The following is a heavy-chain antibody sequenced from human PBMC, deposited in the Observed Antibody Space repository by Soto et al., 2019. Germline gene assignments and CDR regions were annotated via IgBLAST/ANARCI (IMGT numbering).Heavy chain of an antibody. J-gene: IGHJ6*02. D-gene: IGHD3-10*01. CDR2: IYSGGST. CDR3: ARDYRTSVWLGDYYGMDV. Sequence: GGSLRLSCAASGFTVSSNYMSWVRQAPGKGLEWVSVIYSGGSTYYADSVKGRFTISRDNSKNTLYLQMNSLRAEDTAVYYCARDYRTSVWLGDYYGMDVWGQGTTVTVSS. CDR1: GFTVSSNY. V-gene: IGHV3-53*01.